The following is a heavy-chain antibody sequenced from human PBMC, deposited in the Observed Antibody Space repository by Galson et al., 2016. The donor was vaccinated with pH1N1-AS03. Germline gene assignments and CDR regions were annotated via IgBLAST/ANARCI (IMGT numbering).Heavy chain of an antibody. CDR1: GFSFSSYW. D-gene: IGHD6-13*01. CDR3: TRGGYSSTWYWVY. Sequence: SLRLSCAASGFSFSSYWMTWVRLTPGKGLEWVANINQDGSAVHYVDSVKGRFTISRDNAKNSLSLQMNSLRGEDTAVYYCTRGGYSSTWYWVYWGQGTLVTVSS. CDR2: INQDGSAV. V-gene: IGHV3-7*03. J-gene: IGHJ4*02.